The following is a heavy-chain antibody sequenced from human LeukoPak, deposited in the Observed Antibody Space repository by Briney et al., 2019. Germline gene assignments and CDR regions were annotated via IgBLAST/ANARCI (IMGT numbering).Heavy chain of an antibody. V-gene: IGHV1-8*01. J-gene: IGHJ6*03. Sequence: ASVKVSCKASGYTFTSYDINWVRQATGQGLEWMGWMNPNSGNTGYAQKFQGRVTMTRNTSISTAYMELSSLRSEDTAVYYCARGFYCSSSSCYNMDVWGKGTTVTVSS. D-gene: IGHD2-2*02. CDR2: MNPNSGNT. CDR3: ARGFYCSSSSCYNMDV. CDR1: GYTFTSYD.